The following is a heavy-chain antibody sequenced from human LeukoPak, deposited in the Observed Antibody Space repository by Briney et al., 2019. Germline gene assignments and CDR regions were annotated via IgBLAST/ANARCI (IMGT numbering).Heavy chain of an antibody. D-gene: IGHD2-15*01. CDR1: GGTFSSYA. J-gene: IGHJ3*02. V-gene: IGHV1-69*04. CDR3: ASGGLYCSGGSCYLGAFDI. CDR2: IIPILGIA. Sequence: SVKVSCKASGGTFSSYAISWVRQAPGQGLEWMGRIIPILGIANYAQKFQGRVTITADKSTSTAYMELSSLRSEDTAVYYCASGGLYCSGGSCYLGAFDIWGQGTMVTVSS.